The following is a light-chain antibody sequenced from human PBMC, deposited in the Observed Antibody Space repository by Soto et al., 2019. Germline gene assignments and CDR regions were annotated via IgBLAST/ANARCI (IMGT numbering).Light chain of an antibody. V-gene: IGKV3-20*01. J-gene: IGKJ1*01. Sequence: EIVLTQSPGALSLSPGERATLSCGASQSVSSSYLAWYQQKPGQAPRLLIYGASTRATGIPDRFSGSGSGTDFTLTISRLEPEDFAVDYCQQYGSSPRTFGQGTMVEIK. CDR2: GAS. CDR3: QQYGSSPRT. CDR1: QSVSSSY.